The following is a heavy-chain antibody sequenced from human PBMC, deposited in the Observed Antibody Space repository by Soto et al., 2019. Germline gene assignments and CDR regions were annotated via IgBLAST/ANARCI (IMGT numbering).Heavy chain of an antibody. Sequence: ASVKVSCKASGYTFTSYAMHWVRQAPGQRLEWMGWINAGNGNTKYSQKFQGRVTITRDTSASTAYMELSSLRSEDTAVYYCARGRGYSYGRHNWFDPWGQGTLVTVS. D-gene: IGHD5-18*01. CDR2: INAGNGNT. J-gene: IGHJ5*02. CDR3: ARGRGYSYGRHNWFDP. CDR1: GYTFTSYA. V-gene: IGHV1-3*01.